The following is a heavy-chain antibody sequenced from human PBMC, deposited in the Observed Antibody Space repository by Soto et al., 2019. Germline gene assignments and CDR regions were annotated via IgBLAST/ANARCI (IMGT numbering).Heavy chain of an antibody. V-gene: IGHV3-30*18. J-gene: IGHJ4*02. Sequence: GGSLRLSCAASGFTLSSYGMHWVRQTPGKGLGWVAVISYDGSDKYYADSVKGRFTISRDNSKNTLYLQMNSLRPEDTAVYFCAKDGQDYWGQGTLVTVSS. CDR3: AKDGQDY. CDR2: ISYDGSDK. CDR1: GFTLSSYG.